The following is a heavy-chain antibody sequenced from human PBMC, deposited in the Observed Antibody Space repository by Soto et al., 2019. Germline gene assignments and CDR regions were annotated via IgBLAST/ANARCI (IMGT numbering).Heavy chain of an antibody. D-gene: IGHD3-10*01. Sequence: GESLKISCQGSGYSFANYWIAWVRQMPGKGLEWVGVIYPGDSDTRYSPSFRGQVTVSADKSISHVYLQWSSLKASDTAMYYCARNRLRQYYYGMDVWGQGTTVTVSS. V-gene: IGHV5-51*01. J-gene: IGHJ6*02. CDR1: GYSFANYW. CDR2: IYPGDSDT. CDR3: ARNRLRQYYYGMDV.